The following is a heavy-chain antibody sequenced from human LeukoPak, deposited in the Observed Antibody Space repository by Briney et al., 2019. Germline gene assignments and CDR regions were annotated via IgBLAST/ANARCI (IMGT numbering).Heavy chain of an antibody. CDR2: ISGSGGST. Sequence: GGSLRLSCAASGFTFNNYGLTWVRQAPGKGLEWVSAISGSGGSTYYADSVKGRFTISRDNSKNTLYLQMNSLRAEDTAVYYCARTTNEGNSDSSAFDYWGQGTLVTVSS. CDR1: GFTFNNYG. CDR3: ARTTNEGNSDSSAFDY. D-gene: IGHD6-19*01. J-gene: IGHJ4*02. V-gene: IGHV3-23*01.